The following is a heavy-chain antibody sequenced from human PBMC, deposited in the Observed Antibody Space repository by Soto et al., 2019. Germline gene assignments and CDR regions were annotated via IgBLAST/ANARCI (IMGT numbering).Heavy chain of an antibody. CDR3: ARASYYDFWSGYLTNMDV. CDR1: GYTFTSYD. CDR2: MNPNSGNT. D-gene: IGHD3-3*01. J-gene: IGHJ6*03. Sequence: ASVKVSCKASGYTFTSYDINWVRQATGQGLEWMGWMNPNSGNTGYAQKFQGRVTMTRNTSISTAYMELSSLRSEDTAVYYCARASYYDFWSGYLTNMDVWGKGTTVTVSS. V-gene: IGHV1-8*01.